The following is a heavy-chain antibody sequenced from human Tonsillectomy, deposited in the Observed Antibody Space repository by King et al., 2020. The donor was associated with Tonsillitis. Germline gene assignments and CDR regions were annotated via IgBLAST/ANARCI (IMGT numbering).Heavy chain of an antibody. CDR3: ARDDYGDYGGLGYFDY. CDR1: GFTFSSYA. D-gene: IGHD4-17*01. J-gene: IGHJ4*02. V-gene: IGHV3-30-3*01. CDR2: ISYDGSNK. Sequence: VQLVESGGGVVQPGRSLRLSCAASGFTFSSYAMHWVRQAPGKGLEWVAVISYDGSNKYYADSVKGRFTISRDNSKNTLYLQMNSLRAEDTAVYYCARDDYGDYGGLGYFDYWGQGTLVTVSS.